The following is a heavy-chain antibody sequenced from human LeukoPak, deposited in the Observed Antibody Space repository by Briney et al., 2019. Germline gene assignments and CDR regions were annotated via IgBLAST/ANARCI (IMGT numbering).Heavy chain of an antibody. Sequence: SQTLSLTCAISGDSVSSNSAAWNWNRQSPSRGLEWLGRTYYRSKWYTDYAVSVKSRITINSDTSKNQFSLQLNSVTPEDTAVYYCARGATAHFDYWGQGTLVTVSS. J-gene: IGHJ4*02. V-gene: IGHV6-1*01. CDR1: GDSVSSNSAA. D-gene: IGHD6-25*01. CDR2: TYYRSKWYT. CDR3: ARGATAHFDY.